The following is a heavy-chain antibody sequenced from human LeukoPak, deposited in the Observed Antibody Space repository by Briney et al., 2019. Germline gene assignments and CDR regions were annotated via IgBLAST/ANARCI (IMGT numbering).Heavy chain of an antibody. CDR1: GFTFSSYA. Sequence: PGGSLRLSCAASGFTFSSYAMHWVRQAPGKGLEWVAVISYDGSNKYYADSVKGRFTISRDNAKNSLYLQMNSLRAEDTAVYYCARDPTSSSALDYWGQGTLVTVSS. D-gene: IGHD6-6*01. V-gene: IGHV3-30*04. J-gene: IGHJ4*02. CDR2: ISYDGSNK. CDR3: ARDPTSSSALDY.